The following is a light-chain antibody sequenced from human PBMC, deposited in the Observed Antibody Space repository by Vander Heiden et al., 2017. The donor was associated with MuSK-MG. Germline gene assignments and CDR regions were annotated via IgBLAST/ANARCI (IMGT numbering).Light chain of an antibody. J-gene: IGLJ3*02. CDR2: GKN. V-gene: IGLV3-19*01. Sequence: SSELTQDPSVSVALGQTVRITCQGDSLRSYYASWYQQKPGQAPVLVIYGKNNRPSGIPDRFSGSSSGNTASLTISGAQEEDEADYYCNSLGSSGNQKVFGGGTKLTVL. CDR1: SLRSYY. CDR3: NSLGSSGNQKV.